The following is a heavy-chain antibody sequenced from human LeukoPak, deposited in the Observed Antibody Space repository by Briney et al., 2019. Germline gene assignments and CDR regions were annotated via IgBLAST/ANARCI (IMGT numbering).Heavy chain of an antibody. J-gene: IGHJ4*02. CDR2: IYSGGST. CDR1: GFTVSSNY. CDR3: ARWRTMVRGVDYYFDY. V-gene: IGHV3-53*01. D-gene: IGHD3-10*01. Sequence: GGSLRLSCAASGFTVSSNYMSWVRQAPGKGLEWVSVIYSGGSTYYADSVKGRFTISRGNSKNTLYLQMNSLRAEDTAVYYCARWRTMVRGVDYYFDYWGQGTLVTVSS.